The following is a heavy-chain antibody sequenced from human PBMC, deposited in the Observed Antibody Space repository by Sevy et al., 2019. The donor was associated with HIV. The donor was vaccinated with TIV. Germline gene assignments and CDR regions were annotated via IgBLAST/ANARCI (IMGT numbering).Heavy chain of an antibody. CDR2: IWFDGSNT. D-gene: IGHD3-3*01. CDR3: ARVSDSGFLEWLFDYYYYGMDV. Sequence: GGSLRLSCAASGFTFSTYGMHWVRQAPGKGLEWVAVIWFDGSNTYYADSVKGRFTISRDIAKNTLHLQMNSLRAEDTAVYYCARVSDSGFLEWLFDYYYYGMDVWGQGTTVTVSS. CDR1: GFTFSTYG. V-gene: IGHV3-33*01. J-gene: IGHJ6*02.